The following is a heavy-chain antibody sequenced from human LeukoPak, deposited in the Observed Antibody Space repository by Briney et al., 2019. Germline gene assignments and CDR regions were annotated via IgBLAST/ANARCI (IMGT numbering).Heavy chain of an antibody. V-gene: IGHV3-48*01. CDR3: ARDLAFEGVYYYDSSGPSDY. J-gene: IGHJ4*02. D-gene: IGHD3-22*01. Sequence: GGSLRLSCAASGFTFSTYSMNWVRQAPGKGLEWVSYISSSSSTTFYADSVKGRFTISRDNAKNSLYLQMNSLRAEDTAVYYCARDLAFEGVYYYDSSGPSDYWGQGTLVTVSS. CDR2: ISSSSSTT. CDR1: GFTFSTYS.